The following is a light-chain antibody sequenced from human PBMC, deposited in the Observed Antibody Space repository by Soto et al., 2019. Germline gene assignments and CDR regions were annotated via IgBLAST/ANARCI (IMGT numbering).Light chain of an antibody. CDR3: QQSYSSPRT. CDR2: AAS. Sequence: DIQMTQSPSSLSASVGDSVTITCRASQTISNYLNWYQHKPGRAPKLLFFAASTLQSGVPSRFSDSGSGTDFALTISTLQPEDVATYYCQQSYSSPRTFGQGTKVEVK. V-gene: IGKV1-39*01. CDR1: QTISNY. J-gene: IGKJ1*01.